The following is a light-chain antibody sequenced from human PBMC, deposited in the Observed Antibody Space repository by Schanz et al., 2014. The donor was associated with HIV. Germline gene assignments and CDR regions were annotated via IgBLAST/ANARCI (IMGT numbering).Light chain of an antibody. Sequence: EIVMTQSPATLYVSPGEGATLSCRASQSVSSGYLAWYQQKPGQAPRLLIYGASSRATGIPDRFSGSGSGTDFTLTIIRLEPEDFAVYYCQQYGTSLITFGQGTRLEI. CDR1: QSVSSGY. CDR3: QQYGTSLIT. CDR2: GAS. J-gene: IGKJ5*01. V-gene: IGKV3-20*01.